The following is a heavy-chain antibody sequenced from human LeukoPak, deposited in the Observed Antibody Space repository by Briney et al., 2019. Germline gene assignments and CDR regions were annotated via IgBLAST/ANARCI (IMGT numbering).Heavy chain of an antibody. V-gene: IGHV3-23*01. Sequence: GGSLRLSCAASGFTFSSYGMSWVRQAPGKGLEWVSGISDSDGSTDYADSVKGRFTISRDNSKNTLYLQMNSLRAEDTAIYYCAKDLLPGTMIVVVSDYWGQGTLVTVSS. CDR2: ISDSDGST. CDR3: AKDLLPGTMIVVVSDY. CDR1: GFTFSSYG. D-gene: IGHD3-22*01. J-gene: IGHJ4*02.